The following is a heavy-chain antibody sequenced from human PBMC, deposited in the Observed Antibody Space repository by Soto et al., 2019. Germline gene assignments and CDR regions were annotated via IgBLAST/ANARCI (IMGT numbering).Heavy chain of an antibody. Sequence: GGSLRLSCAASGFTFSSYATSWVRQAPGKGLEWVSGIVGSAGSTYYADSVKGRFTISRDNSKNTLYLQMNSLRAEDTAIYYCAKPRTTNWESHYFDYWGQGALVTVSS. CDR3: AKPRTTNWESHYFDY. V-gene: IGHV3-23*01. J-gene: IGHJ4*02. CDR2: IVGSAGST. CDR1: GFTFSSYA. D-gene: IGHD7-27*01.